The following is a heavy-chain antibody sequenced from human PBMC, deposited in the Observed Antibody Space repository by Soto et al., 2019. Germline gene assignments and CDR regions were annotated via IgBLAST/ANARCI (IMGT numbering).Heavy chain of an antibody. CDR2: ISGYNGHI. CDR3: ARVLQWSTPDY. CDR1: GYSFTGYG. Sequence: QVQLVQSGAEVKKPGASVNISCKASGYSFTGYGISWVRQAPGQGLEWMGWISGYNGHIDYAQKFQGRVSMTTDTSTNTAYMEMRSLRSDDTAKYYCARVLQWSTPDYWGQVSLVTVSS. V-gene: IGHV1-18*01. J-gene: IGHJ4*02. D-gene: IGHD6-19*01.